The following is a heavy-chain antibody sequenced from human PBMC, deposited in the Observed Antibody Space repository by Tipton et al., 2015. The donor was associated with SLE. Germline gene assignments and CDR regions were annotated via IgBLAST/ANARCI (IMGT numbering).Heavy chain of an antibody. CDR2: VYYSGYT. Sequence: TLSLTCTVSGGSIRSSNYYWGWIRQPPGKGLEWIGSVYYSGYTFYNPSLKSRVTISGDTSKNQFSLRVSSATAADTAVYYCARGNYASESYYRLYMDVWGKGTTVTVSS. V-gene: IGHV4-39*07. CDR3: ARGNYASESYYRLYMDV. D-gene: IGHD3-10*01. J-gene: IGHJ6*03. CDR1: GGSIRSSNYY.